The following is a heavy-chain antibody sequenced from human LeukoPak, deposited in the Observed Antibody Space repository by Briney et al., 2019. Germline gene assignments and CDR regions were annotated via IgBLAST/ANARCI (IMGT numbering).Heavy chain of an antibody. CDR2: IYQSGST. CDR3: AKESNYDSSGYLHY. Sequence: PGGSLRLSCAASGFTFSSYSMNWVRQPPGKGLEWIGEIYQSGSTNYNPSLKSRVTISLDKSKNQFSLNLNSVTAADTAVYYCAKESNYDSSGYLHYWGQGTLVTVSS. CDR1: GFTFSSYSM. J-gene: IGHJ4*02. V-gene: IGHV4-4*02. D-gene: IGHD3-22*01.